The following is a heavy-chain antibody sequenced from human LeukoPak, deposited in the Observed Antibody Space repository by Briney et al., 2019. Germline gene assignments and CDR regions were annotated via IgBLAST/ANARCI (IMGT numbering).Heavy chain of an antibody. J-gene: IGHJ4*02. CDR3: ARVNPGMAAIDY. CDR1: GGSISSGDYY. D-gene: IGHD2-15*01. Sequence: ASETLSLTCTVSGGSISSGDYYWSWIRRPPGKGLEWIGYIYYSGSTYYNPSLKSRVTISVDTSKNQFSLKLSSVTAADTAVYYCARVNPGMAAIDYWGQGTLVTVSS. CDR2: IYYSGST. V-gene: IGHV4-30-4*08.